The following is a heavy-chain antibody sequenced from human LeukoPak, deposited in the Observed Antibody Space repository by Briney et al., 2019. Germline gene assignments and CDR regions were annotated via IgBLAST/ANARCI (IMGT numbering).Heavy chain of an antibody. CDR2: INPNSGGT. V-gene: IGHV1-2*04. CDR1: GYTFTGYY. J-gene: IGHJ2*01. CDR3: AREEYYYDSSGIRSGYFDL. D-gene: IGHD3-22*01. Sequence: ASVKVSCKASGYTFTGYYMHWVRQAPGQGLEWMGWINPNSGGTNYAQKFQGWVTMTRDTSISTAYMELSRLRSDDTAVYYCAREEYYYDSSGIRSGYFDLWGRGTLVTVSS.